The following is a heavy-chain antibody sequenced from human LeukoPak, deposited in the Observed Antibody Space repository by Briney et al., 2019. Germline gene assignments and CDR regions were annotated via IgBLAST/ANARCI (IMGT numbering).Heavy chain of an antibody. V-gene: IGHV3-66*01. CDR1: GFTVSSNY. Sequence: GGSLRLSCAASGFTVSSNYMSWVRQAPGKGLEWVSVIYSGGSTYYADSVKGRFTISRDNSKNTLYLQMNSLRAEDTAVYYCAREEDYGDYLGFDYWGQGTLVTVSS. CDR3: AREEDYGDYLGFDY. D-gene: IGHD4-17*01. CDR2: IYSGGST. J-gene: IGHJ4*02.